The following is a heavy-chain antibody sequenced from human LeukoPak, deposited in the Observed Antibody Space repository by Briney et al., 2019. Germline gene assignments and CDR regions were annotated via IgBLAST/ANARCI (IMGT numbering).Heavy chain of an antibody. CDR2: ISWNSGSI. CDR1: GFTFDDYA. V-gene: IGHV3-9*03. D-gene: IGHD6-13*01. J-gene: IGHJ4*02. CDR3: AKDIAAAGRPAGFDY. Sequence: GGSLRLSCAASGFTFDDYAMHWVRQAPGKGLEWVSGISWNSGSIGYADSVKGRFTISRDNAKNSLYLQMNSLRAEDMALYYCAKDIAAAGRPAGFDYWGQGTLVTVSS.